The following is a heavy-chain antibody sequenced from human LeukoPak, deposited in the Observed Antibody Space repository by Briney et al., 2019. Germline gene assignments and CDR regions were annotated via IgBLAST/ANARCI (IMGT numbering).Heavy chain of an antibody. D-gene: IGHD3-10*01. Sequence: GGSLRLSCAASGFTFSSYGMSWVRQAPGKGLEWVSRISGSGDRTDYADSVKGRFTISRDNAKNSLYLQMNSLRAEDTAVYYCARDDTMVRGVIIGFLPVNYYMDVWGKGTTVTVSS. J-gene: IGHJ6*03. V-gene: IGHV3-23*01. CDR2: ISGSGDRT. CDR3: ARDDTMVRGVIIGFLPVNYYMDV. CDR1: GFTFSSYG.